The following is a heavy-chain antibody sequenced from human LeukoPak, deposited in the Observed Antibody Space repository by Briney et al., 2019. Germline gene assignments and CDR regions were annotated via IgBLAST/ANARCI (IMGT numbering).Heavy chain of an antibody. V-gene: IGHV3-20*04. J-gene: IGHJ4*02. CDR3: ARDGPDLGYCSSTSCSKRGFYFDY. Sequence: PGGSLRLSCAASGFTFDDYGMSWVRQAPGKGLEWVSGINWNGGSTGYADSVKGRFTISRDNAKNSLYLQMNSLRAEDTALYYCARDGPDLGYCSSTSCSKRGFYFDYWGQGTLVTVSS. CDR1: GFTFDDYG. D-gene: IGHD2-2*01. CDR2: INWNGGST.